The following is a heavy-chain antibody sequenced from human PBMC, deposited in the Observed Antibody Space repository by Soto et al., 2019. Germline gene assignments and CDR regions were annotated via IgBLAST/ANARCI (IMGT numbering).Heavy chain of an antibody. D-gene: IGHD3-22*01. CDR3: AKDSRYYYDSSGYYVNDY. CDR1: GFTFSSYA. V-gene: IGHV3-23*01. Sequence: GGSLRLSCAASGFTFSSYAMSWVRQAPGKGLEWVSAISGSGGSTYYADSVKGRFTISRDNSKNTLYLQMNSLRAEDTAVYYCAKDSRYYYDSSGYYVNDYWGQGTLVTVSS. CDR2: ISGSGGST. J-gene: IGHJ4*02.